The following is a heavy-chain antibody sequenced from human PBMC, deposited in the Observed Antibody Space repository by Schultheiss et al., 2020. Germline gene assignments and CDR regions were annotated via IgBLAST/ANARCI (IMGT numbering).Heavy chain of an antibody. J-gene: IGHJ5*02. D-gene: IGHD2-2*01. CDR3: ARLGVRYQLWSNWFDP. CDR1: GDSVTSDSYY. V-gene: IGHV4-39*01. CDR2: INHSGST. Sequence: LETLSLTCTVSGDSVTSDSYYWGWIRQPPGKGLEWIGEINHSGSTNYNPSLKSRVTISVDTSKNQFSLKLSSVTAADTAVYYCARLGVRYQLWSNWFDPWGQGTLVTVSS.